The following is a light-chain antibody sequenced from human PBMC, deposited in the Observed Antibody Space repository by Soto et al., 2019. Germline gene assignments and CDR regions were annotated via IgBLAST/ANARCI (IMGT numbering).Light chain of an antibody. CDR2: DAS. CDR3: QQRSNWPLT. J-gene: IGKJ4*01. V-gene: IGKV3-11*01. Sequence: ESVLAQSPAPLSFAPGERATLSCRASQSVSSYLAWYQQKPGQAPRLLIYDASNRATGIPARFSGSGSGTDFTLTISSLEPEDFAVYYCQQRSNWPLTFGGGTKVDI. CDR1: QSVSSY.